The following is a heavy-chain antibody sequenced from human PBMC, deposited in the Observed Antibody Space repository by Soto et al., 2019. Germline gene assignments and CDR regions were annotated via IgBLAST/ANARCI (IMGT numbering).Heavy chain of an antibody. CDR2: FDPEDGET. J-gene: IGHJ6*03. Sequence: ASVKVSCKVSGYTLTELSMHWVRQAPGKGLEWMGGFDPEDGETIYAQKFQGRVTMTEDTSTDTAYMELSSLRSEDTAVYYCATGHVYSSGWNYYYYYMDVWGKGTTVTVSS. V-gene: IGHV1-24*01. CDR1: GYTLTELS. D-gene: IGHD6-19*01. CDR3: ATGHVYSSGWNYYYYYMDV.